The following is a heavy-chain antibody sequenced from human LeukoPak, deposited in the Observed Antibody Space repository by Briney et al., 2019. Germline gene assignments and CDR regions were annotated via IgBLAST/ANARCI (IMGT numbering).Heavy chain of an antibody. CDR3: ARASWFGEPLDNWFDP. CDR2: IYYSGST. D-gene: IGHD3-10*01. Sequence: SETLSLTCTVSGGSISSSSYFWGWIRQPPGKGLEWIGSIYYSGSTYYNPSLKSRVTISVDTSKNQFSLKLSSVTAADTAVYYCARASWFGEPLDNWFDPWGQGTLVTVSS. CDR1: GGSISSSSYF. V-gene: IGHV4-39*07. J-gene: IGHJ5*02.